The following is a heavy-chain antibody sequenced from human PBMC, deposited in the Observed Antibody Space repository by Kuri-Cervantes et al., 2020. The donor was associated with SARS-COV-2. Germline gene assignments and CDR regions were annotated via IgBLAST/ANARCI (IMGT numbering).Heavy chain of an antibody. D-gene: IGHD3-10*01. CDR1: GFTFGDYA. V-gene: IGHV3-49*04. CDR3: TRDIYYALLGYYYGMDV. J-gene: IGHJ6*02. CDR2: IRSKAYGGTT. Sequence: GESLKISCTASGFTFGDYAMSWVRQAPGKGLEWVGFIRSKAYGGTTEYAASVKGRFTISRDDSKSIAYLQMNSLKTEDIAVYYCTRDIYYALLGYYYGMDVWGQGTTVTVSS.